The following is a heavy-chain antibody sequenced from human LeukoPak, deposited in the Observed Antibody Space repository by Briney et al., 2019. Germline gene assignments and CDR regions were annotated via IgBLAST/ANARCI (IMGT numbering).Heavy chain of an antibody. V-gene: IGHV3-66*02. CDR2: IYSGGST. CDR1: GSTVSSNY. D-gene: IGHD2-2*01. J-gene: IGHJ6*03. CDR3: AREASRCSSTSCYSHYYYYYMDV. Sequence: SGGSLRLSCAASGSTVSSNYMSWVRQAPGKGLEWVSVIYSGGSTYYADSVKGRFTISRDNSKNTLYLQMNSLRAEDTAVYYCAREASRCSSTSCYSHYYYYYMDVWGKGTTVTVSS.